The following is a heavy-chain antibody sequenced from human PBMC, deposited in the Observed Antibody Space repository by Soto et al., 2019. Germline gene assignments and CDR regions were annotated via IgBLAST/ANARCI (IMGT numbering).Heavy chain of an antibody. V-gene: IGHV3-66*01. CDR3: ARDNTAYYYMDV. Sequence: EVQLVESGGGLVQPGGSLRLSCAASGVTGSSNYISWVRQAPGKGLEWVSVIYSGGSTYYADFVKGRFTISRDDSKNTLYLQMNNLRAEDTALYYCARDNTAYYYMDVWGKGTTVTVSS. J-gene: IGHJ6*03. D-gene: IGHD4-17*01. CDR2: IYSGGST. CDR1: GVTGSSNY.